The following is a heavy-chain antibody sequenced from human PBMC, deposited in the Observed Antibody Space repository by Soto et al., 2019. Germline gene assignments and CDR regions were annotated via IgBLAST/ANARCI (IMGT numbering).Heavy chain of an antibody. CDR1: GYSFTNYW. CDR2: IYPGDSDT. CDR3: ARQEYYSDSSGFYTYFDF. Sequence: EVQLVQSGAEVKKPGESLKISCKGSGYSFTNYWIGWVRQMPGKGLEWMGIIYPGDSDTRYSPSFQGQVIISADRSISTAYLQWSGLKASDTAMYDCARQEYYSDSSGFYTYFDFWGQGTLVTVSS. V-gene: IGHV5-51*01. J-gene: IGHJ4*02. D-gene: IGHD3-22*01.